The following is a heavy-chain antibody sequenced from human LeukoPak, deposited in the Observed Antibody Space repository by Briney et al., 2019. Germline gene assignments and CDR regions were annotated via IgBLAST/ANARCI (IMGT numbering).Heavy chain of an antibody. Sequence: ASVKVSCKVSGYTLTELSMHWVRQAPGKGLEWMGGFDPEDGETIYAQKFQGRVTMTEDTSTDTAYMELSSLRSEDTDVYYCATDRSYDYGDYADAFDIWGQGTMVTVSS. CDR1: GYTLTELS. J-gene: IGHJ3*02. V-gene: IGHV1-24*01. CDR3: ATDRSYDYGDYADAFDI. CDR2: FDPEDGET. D-gene: IGHD4-17*01.